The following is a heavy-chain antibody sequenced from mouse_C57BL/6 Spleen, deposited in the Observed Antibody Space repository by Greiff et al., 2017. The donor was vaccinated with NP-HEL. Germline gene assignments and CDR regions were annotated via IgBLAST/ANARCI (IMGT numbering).Heavy chain of an antibody. CDR3: ARIAEEITTVVGPFDY. Sequence: VKLVESGPGILQPSQTLSLTCSFSGFSLSTFGMGVGWIRQPSGKGLEWLAHIWWDADKYYNPALKSRLTISKDTSQNQVFLKIDNVDTADTATCYCARIAEEITTVVGPFDYWGKGTTLTVSS. CDR1: GFSLSTFGMG. CDR2: IWWDADK. V-gene: IGHV8-8*01. D-gene: IGHD1-1*01. J-gene: IGHJ2*01.